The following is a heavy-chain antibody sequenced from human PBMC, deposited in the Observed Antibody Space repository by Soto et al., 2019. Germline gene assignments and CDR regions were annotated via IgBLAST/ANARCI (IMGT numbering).Heavy chain of an antibody. D-gene: IGHD3-10*01. Sequence: EVQLVESGGGLIQPGGSLRLSCAASGFTVRSSYMAWVRQAPGKGLEWVSFIYSGGSTYSSDSVKGRFTISRDNSKNTLFLQMSSLRVEDTAVYYCARGSGGTMVRGVIPHWGQGTLVTVSS. J-gene: IGHJ4*02. CDR1: GFTVRSSY. CDR2: IYSGGST. V-gene: IGHV3-53*01. CDR3: ARGSGGTMVRGVIPH.